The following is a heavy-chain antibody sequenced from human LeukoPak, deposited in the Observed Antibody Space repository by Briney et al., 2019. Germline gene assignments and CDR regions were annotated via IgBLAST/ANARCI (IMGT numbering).Heavy chain of an antibody. Sequence: SSETLSLTCTVSGGSISSYYWGWIRQPPGKGLEWIGSIYHSGSTYYNPSLKSRVTISVDTSKNQFSLKLSSVTAADTAVYYCARVSGSSSWYHYYYYYYMDVWGKGTTVTVSS. CDR3: ARVSGSSSWYHYYYYYYMDV. CDR1: GGSISSYY. V-gene: IGHV4-38-2*02. CDR2: IYHSGST. J-gene: IGHJ6*03. D-gene: IGHD6-13*01.